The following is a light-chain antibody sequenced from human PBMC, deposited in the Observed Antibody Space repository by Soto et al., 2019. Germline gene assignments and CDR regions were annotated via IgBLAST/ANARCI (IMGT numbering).Light chain of an antibody. Sequence: QSVLTQPASVSGSPGQSITISCTGTSSDVGSYNLVSWHQQHPGKAPKLMIYEGNKRPSGVSNRFSASKSGNTASLTISGLQAEDEADYYCCAYAGSNTLVFGGGTKVTVL. CDR2: EGN. J-gene: IGLJ2*01. V-gene: IGLV2-23*01. CDR3: CAYAGSNTLV. CDR1: SSDVGSYNL.